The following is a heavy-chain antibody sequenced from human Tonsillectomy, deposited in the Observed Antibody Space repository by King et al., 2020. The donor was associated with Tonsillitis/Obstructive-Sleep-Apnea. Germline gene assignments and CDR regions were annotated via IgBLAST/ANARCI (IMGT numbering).Heavy chain of an antibody. J-gene: IGHJ5*02. CDR1: GFTFSSYA. V-gene: IGHV3-23*04. CDR2: ISGSGGST. CDR3: AKDYYDFWSGYSSNWFDP. D-gene: IGHD3-3*01. Sequence: VQLVESGGGLVQPGGSLRLSCAASGFTFSSYAMSWVRQAPGKGLEWVSAISGSGGSTYYADSVKGRFTISRDNSKNTLNLQMNSLRAEDTAVYYCAKDYYDFWSGYSSNWFDPWGQGTLVTVSS.